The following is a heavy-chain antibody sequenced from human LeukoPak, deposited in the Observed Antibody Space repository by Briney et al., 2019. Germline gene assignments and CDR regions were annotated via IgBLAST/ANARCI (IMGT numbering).Heavy chain of an antibody. CDR3: ARDRVDSSGWYFDY. V-gene: IGHV3-30*04. J-gene: IGHJ4*02. CDR2: ISYDGSNK. D-gene: IGHD6-19*01. Sequence: GGSLRLSCAASGFTFSSYAMHWVRQAPGKGLEWVAVISYDGSNKYYADSVKGRFTISRDNSKNTLYLQMNSLRAEDTAVYYCARDRVDSSGWYFDYWGQGTLVTVSS. CDR1: GFTFSSYA.